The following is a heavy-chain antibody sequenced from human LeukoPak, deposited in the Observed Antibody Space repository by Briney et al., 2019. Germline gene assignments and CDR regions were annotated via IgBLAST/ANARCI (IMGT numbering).Heavy chain of an antibody. CDR1: GFTYSDYW. CDR2: IDGDGRST. D-gene: IGHD6-13*01. J-gene: IGHJ4*02. Sequence: PGGSLRLSCVASGFTYSDYWMHWVRQVPGKGLEWVSRIDGDGRSTSYADSVKGRFTISRDNSKNTLYLQMNSLRAEDTAVYYCAKVGQLVRWGREHGGFDYWGQGTLVTVSS. V-gene: IGHV3-74*01. CDR3: AKVGQLVRWGREHGGFDY.